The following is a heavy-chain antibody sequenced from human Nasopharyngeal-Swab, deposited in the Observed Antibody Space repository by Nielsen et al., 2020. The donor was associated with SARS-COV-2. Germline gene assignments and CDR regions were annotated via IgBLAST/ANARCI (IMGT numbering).Heavy chain of an antibody. CDR1: GYTFTGYY. CDR3: ARDRSYYDFWSGYMDV. Sequence: ASVKVSCKASGYTFTGYYMHWVRQAPGQGLEWMGRINPNSGGTNYAQKLQGRVTMTTDTSTSTAYMELRSLRSDDTAVYYCARDRSYYDFWSGYMDVWGQGTTVTVSS. CDR2: INPNSGGT. J-gene: IGHJ6*02. D-gene: IGHD3-3*01. V-gene: IGHV1-2*06.